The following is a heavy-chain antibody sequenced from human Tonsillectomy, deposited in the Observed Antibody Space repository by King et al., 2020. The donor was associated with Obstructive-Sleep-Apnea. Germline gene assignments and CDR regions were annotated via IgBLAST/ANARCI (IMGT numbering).Heavy chain of an antibody. Sequence: EVQLVESGGGLVQPGGSLRLSCAASGFTFSSYPMSWVRQAPGKGLEWVSAISGRGVGTYYAASVKGRFTISRDNSKNRLYRQMNSLRAEETAVYYCAKVPRGIVVVVAGYFDYWGQGTLVTVSS. D-gene: IGHD2-15*01. CDR3: AKVPRGIVVVVAGYFDY. J-gene: IGHJ4*02. CDR2: ISGRGVGT. CDR1: GFTFSSYP. V-gene: IGHV3-23*04.